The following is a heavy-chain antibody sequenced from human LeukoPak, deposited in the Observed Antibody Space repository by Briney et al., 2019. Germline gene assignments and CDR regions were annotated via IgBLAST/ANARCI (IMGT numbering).Heavy chain of an antibody. Sequence: PGGSLRLSCAASGFTFSSYALTWVRQAPGKGLEWVSAISGNGGSTNYADSVKGRFTISRDNSKNTLYLQMDSLRAEDTAVYYCARAGYCSGGSCYGSDYWGQGTLVSVSS. D-gene: IGHD2-15*01. V-gene: IGHV3-23*01. CDR1: GFTFSSYA. J-gene: IGHJ4*02. CDR2: ISGNGGST. CDR3: ARAGYCSGGSCYGSDY.